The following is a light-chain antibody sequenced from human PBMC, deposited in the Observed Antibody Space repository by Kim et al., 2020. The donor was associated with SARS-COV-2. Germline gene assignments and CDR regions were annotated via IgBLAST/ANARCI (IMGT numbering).Light chain of an antibody. J-gene: IGKJ4*01. CDR3: QQFDDLPIT. CDR1: QDINNY. V-gene: IGKV1-33*01. Sequence: DIQMTQSPSSLSASVGDRLTITCQASQDINNYLNWYQQKPGKAPKLLIYDASNLETGVPSRFSGSGSGTDFTFTITILQPDDIATYYCQQFDDLPITFGGGTKVDIK. CDR2: DAS.